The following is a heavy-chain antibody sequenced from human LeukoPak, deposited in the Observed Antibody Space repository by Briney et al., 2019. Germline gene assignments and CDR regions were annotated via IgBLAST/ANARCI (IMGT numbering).Heavy chain of an antibody. D-gene: IGHD4-23*01. J-gene: IGHJ4*02. CDR3: AKVQTTVVTPPDY. CDR2: ISASGGST. V-gene: IGHV3-23*01. CDR1: GFTFSSYA. Sequence: PGGSLRLSCAASGFTFSSYAMNWVRQAPVKGLEWVSTISASGGSTFYADSVKDRFIISRDNSKNTLYLQMNSLRAEDTAVYYCAKVQTTVVTPPDYWGQGTLVTVSS.